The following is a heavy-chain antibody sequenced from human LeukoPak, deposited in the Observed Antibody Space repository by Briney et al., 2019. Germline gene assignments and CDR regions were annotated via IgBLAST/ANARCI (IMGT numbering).Heavy chain of an antibody. Sequence: ASVKVSCKASGYTFITYGISWVRQAPGQGLEWMGWINPNSGGTDYAQKFQGRVTMTRDTSTSTAYMELISLRSDDTAVYYCARSSGTTFGLSDYWGQGTLVTVSS. D-gene: IGHD3-16*01. CDR3: ARSSGTTFGLSDY. CDR2: INPNSGGT. CDR1: GYTFITYG. V-gene: IGHV1-2*02. J-gene: IGHJ4*02.